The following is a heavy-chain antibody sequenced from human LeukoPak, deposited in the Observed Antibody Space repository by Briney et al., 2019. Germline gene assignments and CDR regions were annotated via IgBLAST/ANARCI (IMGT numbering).Heavy chain of an antibody. D-gene: IGHD3-10*01. Sequence: EASVKVSCKASGYTFTGYYMHWVRQAPGQGLEWMGWINPNSGGTNYAQKFQGRVTMTRDTSISTAYMELSRRRSDDTAVYYCASSHGSANNWFDPWGQGTLVTVSS. CDR3: ASSHGSANNWFDP. CDR1: GYTFTGYY. V-gene: IGHV1-2*02. J-gene: IGHJ5*02. CDR2: INPNSGGT.